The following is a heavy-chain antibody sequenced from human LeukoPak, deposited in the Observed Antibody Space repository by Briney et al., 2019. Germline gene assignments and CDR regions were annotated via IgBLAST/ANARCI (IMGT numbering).Heavy chain of an antibody. CDR3: ARSRSSGWVKHYFDY. V-gene: IGHV3-33*01. D-gene: IGHD6-19*01. CDR1: GFTFSSYG. CDR2: IWYDGSNK. J-gene: IGHJ4*02. Sequence: HPGGSLRLSCAASGFTFSSYGMHWVRQAPGKGLEWVAVIWYDGSNKYYADSVKGRFTISRDNSKNTLYLQMNSLRAEDTAVYYCARSRSSGWVKHYFDYWGQGTLVTVSS.